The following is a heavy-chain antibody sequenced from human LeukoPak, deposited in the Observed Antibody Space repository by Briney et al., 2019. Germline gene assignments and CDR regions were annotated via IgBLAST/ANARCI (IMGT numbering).Heavy chain of an antibody. V-gene: IGHV3-74*01. CDR1: GFTFSDYW. D-gene: IGHD3-16*02. Sequence: GGSLRLSCAASGFTFSDYWMHWVRQAPGKGLVWVSRINSDGGSTSYADSVKGRFTISRDNSKNTLYLQMNSLRAEDTAVYYCAREGHRGAFDIWGQGTMVTVSS. CDR3: AREGHRGAFDI. J-gene: IGHJ3*02. CDR2: INSDGGST.